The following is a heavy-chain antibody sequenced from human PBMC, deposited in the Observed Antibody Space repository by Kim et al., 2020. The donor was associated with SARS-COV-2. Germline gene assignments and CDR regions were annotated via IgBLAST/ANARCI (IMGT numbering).Heavy chain of an antibody. J-gene: IGHJ4*02. Sequence: GESLKISCKGSGYSFTSYWISWVRQMPGKGLEWMGRIDPSDSYTNYSPSFQGHVTISADKSISTAYLQWSSLKASDTAMYYCARQPDSSSWYDPSYYFDYWGQGTLVTVSS. CDR3: ARQPDSSSWYDPSYYFDY. CDR1: GYSFTSYW. CDR2: IDPSDSYT. D-gene: IGHD6-13*01. V-gene: IGHV5-10-1*01.